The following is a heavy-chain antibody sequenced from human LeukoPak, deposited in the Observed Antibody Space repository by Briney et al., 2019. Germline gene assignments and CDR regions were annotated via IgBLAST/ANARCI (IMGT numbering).Heavy chain of an antibody. J-gene: IGHJ6*02. Sequence: GGSLRLSCAASGFTFSSYGMHWVRQAPGKGLEWVAVIWYDGSNKYYADSVKGRFTISRDNSKNTLYLQMNSLRAEDTAVYYCARGSCSGGSCYSYYGMDVWGQGTTVTVSS. D-gene: IGHD2-15*01. CDR1: GFTFSSYG. CDR3: ARGSCSGGSCYSYYGMDV. CDR2: IWYDGSNK. V-gene: IGHV3-33*01.